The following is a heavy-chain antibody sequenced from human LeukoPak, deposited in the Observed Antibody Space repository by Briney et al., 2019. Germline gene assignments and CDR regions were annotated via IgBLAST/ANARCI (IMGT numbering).Heavy chain of an antibody. CDR1: EFTFTTYG. CDR3: ARDWKTNSFDY. J-gene: IGHJ4*02. Sequence: GRSLTLSCAASEFTFTTYGMHWVRQAPGKGLEWVAFIYYDGSNVYYADYVKGRFTISRDISKNTLYLQMDSLRAEDTAIYYCARDWKTNSFDYWGQGTLVTVSS. V-gene: IGHV3-33*01. D-gene: IGHD1-1*01. CDR2: IYYDGSNV.